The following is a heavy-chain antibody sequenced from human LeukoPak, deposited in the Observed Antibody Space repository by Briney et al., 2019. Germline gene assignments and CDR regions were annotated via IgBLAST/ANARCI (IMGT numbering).Heavy chain of an antibody. D-gene: IGHD3-22*01. CDR1: GFTFSSHR. Sequence: GGSLRLSCAASGFTFSSHRMHWVRQAPGKGLVWVSRINSDGSSTCYADSVKGRFTISRDNAKNTLYLQMNSLRAEDTAVYYCARDPYYYDSSGYYRDDYFDYWGQGTLVTVSS. CDR2: INSDGSST. J-gene: IGHJ4*02. V-gene: IGHV3-74*01. CDR3: ARDPYYYDSSGYYRDDYFDY.